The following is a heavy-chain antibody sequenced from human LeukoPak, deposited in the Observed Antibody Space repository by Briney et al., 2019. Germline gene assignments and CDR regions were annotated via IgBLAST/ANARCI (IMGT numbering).Heavy chain of an antibody. D-gene: IGHD6-19*01. V-gene: IGHV3-23*01. CDR3: AGNSGWYGVS. Sequence: GGSLRLSCAASGFTFSSYAMSWVRRAPGKGLEWVSAISGSGGSTYYADSVKGRFTISRDNSKDTLYLQLSSLRGDDTAVYYCAGNSGWYGVSWGQGTLVTVSS. J-gene: IGHJ4*02. CDR1: GFTFSSYA. CDR2: ISGSGGST.